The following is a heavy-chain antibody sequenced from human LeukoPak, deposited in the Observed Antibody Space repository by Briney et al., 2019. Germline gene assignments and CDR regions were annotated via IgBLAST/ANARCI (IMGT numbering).Heavy chain of an antibody. CDR3: ARGQLDIVVVVAATTRPIRNYYFDY. J-gene: IGHJ4*02. D-gene: IGHD2-15*01. Sequence: PSETLSLTCAVYGGSFSGYFWSWIRQPPGKGLDWLGEINHSGSTNYNPSLKSRVTVSVDTSKNQFSLKLSSVTAADTAVYYCARGQLDIVVVVAATTRPIRNYYFDYWGQGTLVTVSS. V-gene: IGHV4-34*01. CDR2: INHSGST. CDR1: GGSFSGYF.